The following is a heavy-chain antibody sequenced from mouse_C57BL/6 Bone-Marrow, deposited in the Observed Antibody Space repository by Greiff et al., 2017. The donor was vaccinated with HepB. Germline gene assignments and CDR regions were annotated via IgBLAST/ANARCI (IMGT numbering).Heavy chain of an antibody. D-gene: IGHD1-1*01. J-gene: IGHJ3*01. CDR1: GFTFTDYY. Sequence: EVKLMDSGGGLVQPGGSLSLSCAASGFTFTDYYMSWVRQPPGKALEWLGFIRNKANGYTTEYSASVKGRFTISRDNSQSILYLQMNALRAEDSATYYCARSGSGRFAYWGQGTLVTVSA. CDR3: ARSGSGRFAY. V-gene: IGHV7-3*01. CDR2: IRNKANGYTT.